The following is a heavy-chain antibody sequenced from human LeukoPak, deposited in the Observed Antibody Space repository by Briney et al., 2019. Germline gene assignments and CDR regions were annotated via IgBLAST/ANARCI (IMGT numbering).Heavy chain of an antibody. CDR2: IYYSGST. D-gene: IGHD1-26*01. Sequence: ASETLSLTCTVSGGSISSYYWSWIRQPPGKGLEWIGYIYYSGSTNYNPSLKSRVTISVDTSKNQFSLKLSSVTAADTAVYYCARQTRGSYYGYWGQGTLVTVSS. CDR3: ARQTRGSYYGY. J-gene: IGHJ4*02. V-gene: IGHV4-59*08. CDR1: GGSISSYY.